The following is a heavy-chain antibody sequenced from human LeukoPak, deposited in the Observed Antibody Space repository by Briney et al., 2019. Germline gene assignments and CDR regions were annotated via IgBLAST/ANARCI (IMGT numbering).Heavy chain of an antibody. J-gene: IGHJ6*04. CDR3: ARDSRSGGSCYSRYYYYYGMDV. CDR1: GGTFTSYA. CDR2: MIPIFGTA. V-gene: IGHV1-69*01. Sequence: SVXXSCKASGGTFTSYAISWVRQAPGQGLEWMGGMIPIFGTANYAQKFQGRVTITADESTSTAYMELSSLRSEDTAVYYCARDSRSGGSCYSRYYYYYGMDVWGKGTTVTVSS. D-gene: IGHD2-15*01.